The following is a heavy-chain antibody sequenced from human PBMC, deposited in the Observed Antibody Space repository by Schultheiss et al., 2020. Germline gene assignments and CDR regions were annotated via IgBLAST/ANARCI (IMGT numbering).Heavy chain of an antibody. CDR3: ASRRYYFDY. CDR2: ISTDGGGT. Sequence: GGSLRLSCAASGFTFDDYAMHWVRQAPGKGLEWVSGISTDGGGTYYADSVKGRFTISRDNSKNTLYLQMNSLRAEDTAVYYCASRRYYFDYWGQGIVVTVSS. CDR1: GFTFDDYA. J-gene: IGHJ4*02. V-gene: IGHV3-23*01.